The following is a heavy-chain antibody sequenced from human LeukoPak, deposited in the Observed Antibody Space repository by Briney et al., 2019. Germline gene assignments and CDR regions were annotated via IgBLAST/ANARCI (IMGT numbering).Heavy chain of an antibody. V-gene: IGHV3-74*01. J-gene: IGHJ4*02. CDR2: ITNDGSST. Sequence: GGSLRLSCAASGLTFSSHWMHWVRQAPGKGLVWVSRITNDGSSTTYADSVKGRFTISRDNAKNMLYLQVNSLRAEDTAVYYCARDKSAGADTGSSFYYWGQGALVTVSS. CDR1: GLTFSSHW. D-gene: IGHD3-10*01. CDR3: ARDKSAGADTGSSFYY.